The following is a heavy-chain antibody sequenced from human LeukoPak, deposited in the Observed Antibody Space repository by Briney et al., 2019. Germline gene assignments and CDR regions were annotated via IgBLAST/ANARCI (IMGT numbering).Heavy chain of an antibody. CDR1: GCTFTDYY. J-gene: IGHJ3*02. CDR3: ATGKPLGTTASDAFDI. Sequence: ASVKVSCKASGCTFTDYYMHWVRQAPGQGLEWMGWINPNSGGTISAQKFQGRVTMTRDTSISTAYMELSRLTSDDTAVYYCATGKPLGTTASDAFDIWGQGTMVTVSS. CDR2: INPNSGGT. V-gene: IGHV1-2*02. D-gene: IGHD1-7*01.